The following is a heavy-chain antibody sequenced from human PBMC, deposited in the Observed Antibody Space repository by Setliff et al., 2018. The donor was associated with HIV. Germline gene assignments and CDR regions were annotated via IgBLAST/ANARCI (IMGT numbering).Heavy chain of an antibody. D-gene: IGHD3-3*01. Sequence: ESGPTLVNPTETLTQTCTVSGFSLSNARMGVSWTRQPPGKALEWLAHIFSNDEKSYSTSLKSRLTISKDTSKSQVVLTMTNMDPVDTATYYCARTPTREWFLRAYFDYWGQGTLVTVSS. CDR3: ARTPTREWFLRAYFDY. CDR2: IFSNDEK. J-gene: IGHJ4*02. CDR1: GFSLSNARMG. V-gene: IGHV2-26*01.